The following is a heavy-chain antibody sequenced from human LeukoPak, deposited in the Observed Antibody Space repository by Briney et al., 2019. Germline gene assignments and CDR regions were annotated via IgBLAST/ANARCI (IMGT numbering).Heavy chain of an antibody. V-gene: IGHV3-7*03. CDR2: IKQDGSDK. CDR1: GFTFSSYW. D-gene: IGHD1-1*01. CDR3: VRNWVSTLQNSYDNLLDY. J-gene: IGHJ4*02. Sequence: GGSLRLSCTASGFTFSSYWMSWVRQAPGKGLEWVANIKQDGSDKYYVDSVKGRFTISRDNAKKSLSLQMNSLRAEDTAIYSCVRNWVSTLQNSYDNLLDYWGQGTLVTVSS.